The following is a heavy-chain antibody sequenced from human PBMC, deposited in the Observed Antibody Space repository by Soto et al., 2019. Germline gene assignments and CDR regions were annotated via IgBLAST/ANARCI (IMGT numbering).Heavy chain of an antibody. CDR3: ARDGGVYDYSPFDY. J-gene: IGHJ4*02. Sequence: QVQLVQSGAEVKKPGSSVKVSCKASGGTFSSYAISWVRQAPGQGLEWMGGVIPIFGTANYAQKFQGRVTITADESTSTAFVGLSSLRSEDTAVYYCARDGGVYDYSPFDYWGQGTLVTVSS. CDR2: VIPIFGTA. D-gene: IGHD4-4*01. CDR1: GGTFSSYA. V-gene: IGHV1-69*12.